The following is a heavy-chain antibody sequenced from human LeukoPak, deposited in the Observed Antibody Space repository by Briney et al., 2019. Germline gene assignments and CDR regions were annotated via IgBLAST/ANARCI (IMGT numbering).Heavy chain of an antibody. CDR2: VRSKANSYAT. Sequence: GGSLRLSCAASGFTFSSYGMHRVRQASGKGLEWVGRVRSKANSYATTYAASVKGRFTISRDDSKNTAYLQMNSLKAEDTAIYYCTRYNVGFDYWGQGTLVTFSS. J-gene: IGHJ4*02. CDR1: GFTFSSYG. CDR3: TRYNVGFDY. V-gene: IGHV3-73*01. D-gene: IGHD1-14*01.